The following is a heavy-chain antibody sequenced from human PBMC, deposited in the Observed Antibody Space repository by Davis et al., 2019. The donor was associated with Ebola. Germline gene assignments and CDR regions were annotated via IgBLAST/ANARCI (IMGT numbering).Heavy chain of an antibody. CDR3: ARDGVRWSSTSCFPFYFDY. CDR1: GDTSNIYK. CDR2: INAGNGNT. V-gene: IGHV1-3*01. D-gene: IGHD2-2*01. Sequence: ASVKVSCKASGDTSNIYKIHWVRQAPGQGLEWMGWINAGNGNTKYSQKFQGRVTITRDTSASTAYMELSSLRSEDTAVYYCARDGVRWSSTSCFPFYFDYWGQGTLVTVSS. J-gene: IGHJ4*02.